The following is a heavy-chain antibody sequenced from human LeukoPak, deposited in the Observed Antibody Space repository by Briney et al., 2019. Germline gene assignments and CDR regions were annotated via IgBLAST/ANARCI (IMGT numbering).Heavy chain of an antibody. CDR1: GYTFTSYA. D-gene: IGHD3-9*01. CDR2: ISAYNGNT. V-gene: IGHV1-18*01. CDR3: ARERYFANDAFDI. Sequence: GASVKVSCKTSGYTFTSYAISWVRQAPGQGLEWMGWISAYNGNTNYAQKLQGRVTMTTDTSTSTAYMELRSLRSDDTAVYYCARERYFANDAFDIWGQGTMVTVSS. J-gene: IGHJ3*02.